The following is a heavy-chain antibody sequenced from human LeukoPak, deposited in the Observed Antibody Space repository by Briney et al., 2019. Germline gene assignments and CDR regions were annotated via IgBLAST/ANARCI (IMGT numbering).Heavy chain of an antibody. D-gene: IGHD2-2*01. CDR2: IYYSGST. Sequence: ASETLSLTCTVSGGSISSYYWSWIRQPPGKGLEWIGYIYYSGSTNYNPSLKSRVTISVDTSKNQFSLKLSSVTAADTAVYYCARGRGPAAIFFDYWGQGTLVTVSS. CDR3: ARGRGPAAIFFDY. J-gene: IGHJ4*02. V-gene: IGHV4-59*01. CDR1: GGSISSYY.